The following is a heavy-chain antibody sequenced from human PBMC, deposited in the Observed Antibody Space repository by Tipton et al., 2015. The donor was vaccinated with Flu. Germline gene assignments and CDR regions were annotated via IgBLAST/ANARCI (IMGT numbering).Heavy chain of an antibody. CDR3: ARFAGGP. Sequence: SLRFSCAASGFPFSEFWMHWVRQAPGKGLEWVAHINQDGSEESYVESVKGRFTISRDNARNSLYLQMNSLRAEDTAVYHCARFAGGPWGQGTLVTVSS. D-gene: IGHD3-16*01. CDR2: INQDGSEE. CDR1: GFPFSEFW. J-gene: IGHJ5*02. V-gene: IGHV3-7*01.